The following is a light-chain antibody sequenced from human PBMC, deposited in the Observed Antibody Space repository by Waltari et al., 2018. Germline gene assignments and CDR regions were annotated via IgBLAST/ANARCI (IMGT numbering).Light chain of an antibody. CDR1: QTVTSSY. CDR2: STS. J-gene: IGKJ1*01. V-gene: IGKV3-20*01. CDR3: QQYGVSPWT. Sequence: EIVLTHSPGTQSLSPGQRATLSCRTSQTVTSSYLPWYQQKPGQATSLLIYSTSSSATGIPDRFSGRGSWKDFTLTISRLEPEDFAVYYCQQYGVSPWTFGQGTKVEI.